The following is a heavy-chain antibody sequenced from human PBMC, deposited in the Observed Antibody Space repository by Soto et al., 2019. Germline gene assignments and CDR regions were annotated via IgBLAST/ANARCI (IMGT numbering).Heavy chain of an antibody. CDR3: ARSRGYYDSSGYYPYGMDV. CDR2: IYYSGST. J-gene: IGHJ6*02. CDR1: GGSISSYY. D-gene: IGHD3-22*01. V-gene: IGHV4-59*01. Sequence: ASETLSLTCTVSGGSISSYYWSWIRQPPGKGLEWIGYIYYSGSTNYNPSLKSRVTISVDTSKNQFSLKLSSVTAADTAVYYCARSRGYYDSSGYYPYGMDVWGQGTTVTVSS.